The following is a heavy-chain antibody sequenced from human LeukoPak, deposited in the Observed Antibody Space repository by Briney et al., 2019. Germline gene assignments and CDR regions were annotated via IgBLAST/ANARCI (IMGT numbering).Heavy chain of an antibody. CDR2: IYYSGST. CDR3: ARTIAAAINWFDP. V-gene: IGHV4-59*01. Sequence: SETLSLTCTVSGGSISSYYWSWIRQPPGKGLEWIGCIYYSGSTNYNPSLKSRVTISVDTSKNQFSLKLSSVTAADTAVYYCARTIAAAINWFDPWGQGTLVTVSS. D-gene: IGHD6-13*01. J-gene: IGHJ5*02. CDR1: GGSISSYY.